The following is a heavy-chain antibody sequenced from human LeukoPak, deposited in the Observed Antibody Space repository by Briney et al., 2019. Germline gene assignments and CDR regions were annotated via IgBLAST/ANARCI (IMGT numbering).Heavy chain of an antibody. Sequence: PSETLSLTCAVSGGSISSSNWWSWVRQPPGKGLEWIGEIYHSGSTNYNPSLKSRVTISVDKSKNQFSLKLSSVTAADTAVYYCARHTYSGYVRYYYYMDVWGKGTTVTISS. V-gene: IGHV4-4*02. CDR2: IYHSGST. D-gene: IGHD5-12*01. CDR1: GGSISSSNW. J-gene: IGHJ6*03. CDR3: ARHTYSGYVRYYYYMDV.